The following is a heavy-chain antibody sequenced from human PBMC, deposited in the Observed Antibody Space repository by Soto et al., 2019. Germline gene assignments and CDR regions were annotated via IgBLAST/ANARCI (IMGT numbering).Heavy chain of an antibody. D-gene: IGHD2-2*01. CDR1: GYTFTSYG. Sequence: GASVKVSCKASGYTFTSYGISWVRQAPGQGLEWMGRISAYNGNTNYAQKPQGRVTMTTDTSTSTAYMELRSLRSDDTAVYYCARVVPGAEAWFGPWGQGTLVTVSS. J-gene: IGHJ5*02. CDR3: ARVVPGAEAWFGP. V-gene: IGHV1-18*04. CDR2: ISAYNGNT.